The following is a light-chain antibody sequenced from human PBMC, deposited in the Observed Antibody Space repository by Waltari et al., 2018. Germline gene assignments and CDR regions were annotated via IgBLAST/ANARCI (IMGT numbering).Light chain of an antibody. CDR1: ILANKY. J-gene: IGLJ3*02. CDR2: KDN. V-gene: IGLV3-27*01. CDR3: YSFADNNPRL. Sequence: SYELTQPSSVSVSPGQTARITCSGEILANKYVRWFQQKPGQAPILIIYKDNNRPSGIPERFSGFSSGTTGTLIITGAQVEDEADYYCYSFADNNPRLFGGGTKLTVL.